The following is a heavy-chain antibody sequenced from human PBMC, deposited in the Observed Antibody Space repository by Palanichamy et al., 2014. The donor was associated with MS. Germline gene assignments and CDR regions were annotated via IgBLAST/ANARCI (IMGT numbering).Heavy chain of an antibody. D-gene: IGHD4-17*01. Sequence: QVQLQESGPGLVKPSGTLSLTCAVSGGSISSNNWWNWVRQPPGKGLEWIGDVFHGGNTNYNPSLKSRVTISVDKSQNQFPLKLSSVTAADTAVYYCAKEPTGRYGVLSGFDDWGPGILVTVSS. J-gene: IGHJ4*02. CDR2: VFHGGNT. CDR3: AKEPTGRYGVLSGFDD. CDR1: GGSISSNNW. V-gene: IGHV4-4*02.